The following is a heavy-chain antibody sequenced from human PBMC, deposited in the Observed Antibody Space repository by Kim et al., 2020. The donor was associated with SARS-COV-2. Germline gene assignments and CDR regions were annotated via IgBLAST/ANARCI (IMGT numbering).Heavy chain of an antibody. J-gene: IGHJ4*02. CDR1: GYTFTGYY. CDR2: INPNSGGT. Sequence: ASVKVSCKASGYTFTGYYMHWVRQAPGQGLEWMGWINPNSGGTNYAQKFQGRVTMTRDTSINTAYMELSRLRSDDTAVYYCARDMRQWLGKGVFDYWGQGTLVTVSS. D-gene: IGHD6-19*01. CDR3: ARDMRQWLGKGVFDY. V-gene: IGHV1-2*02.